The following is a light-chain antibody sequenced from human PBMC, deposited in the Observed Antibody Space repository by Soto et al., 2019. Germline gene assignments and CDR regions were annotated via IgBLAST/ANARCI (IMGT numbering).Light chain of an antibody. CDR1: QSISRD. CDR2: DAS. J-gene: IGKJ1*01. Sequence: EIVMTQSPATLSVSPGERATLSCRASQSISRDLAWYQQKPGQAPRLLIYDASTRDTAIPVRFSGSGSGTEFTITINSLQSEDFAIYYCQQFNSWPRTFGQGTKVEVK. V-gene: IGKV3-15*01. CDR3: QQFNSWPRT.